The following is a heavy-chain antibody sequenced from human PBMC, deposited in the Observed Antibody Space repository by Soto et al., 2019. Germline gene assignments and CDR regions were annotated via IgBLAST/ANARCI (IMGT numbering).Heavy chain of an antibody. CDR1: GFNFSSYG. D-gene: IGHD6-19*01. Sequence: HVQLVESGGGVVQPGRSLRLSCVVSGFNFSSYGMHWVRQAPGKGLEWVAVISYDGSHKAFADSVKGRVAISRDNSKNTLFLQMNTLREEDTAVYYCAKVLVKTSSWPADWGQGTLVTVSS. J-gene: IGHJ4*02. CDR2: ISYDGSHK. CDR3: AKVLVKTSSWPAD. V-gene: IGHV3-30*18.